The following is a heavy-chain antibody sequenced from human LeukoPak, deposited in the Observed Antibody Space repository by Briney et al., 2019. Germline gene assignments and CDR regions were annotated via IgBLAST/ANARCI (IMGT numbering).Heavy chain of an antibody. CDR2: IYSTGGT. D-gene: IGHD2-15*01. J-gene: IGHJ4*02. Sequence: PSETLSLTCTVSGASYWGWVRQSPEMGLEWIGSIYSTGGTYYNPSLKSRLTISLDTSKRQFSLKMTSMTAAGTAVYYCARRSSGWWLEYWGQGTLVTVSS. CDR3: ARRSSGWWLEY. V-gene: IGHV4-39*07. CDR1: GASY.